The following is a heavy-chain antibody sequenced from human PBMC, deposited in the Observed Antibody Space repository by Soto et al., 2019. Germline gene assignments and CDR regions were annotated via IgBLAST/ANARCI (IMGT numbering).Heavy chain of an antibody. J-gene: IGHJ4*02. CDR1: GFSFKDAW. V-gene: IGHV3-15*07. D-gene: IGHD4-17*01. Sequence: DVQLVESGGGFVESGGSLRLSCAASGFSFKDAWMTWVRQAPGKGLEWVGRIKSSTDGGTADYGAAVKGRFTMSRGASKDTLYLHMDGLTREDTGVYYCSSFCQLRGRLFDYLGPGTLVSVSS. CDR3: SSFCQLRGRLFDY. CDR2: IKSSTDGGTA.